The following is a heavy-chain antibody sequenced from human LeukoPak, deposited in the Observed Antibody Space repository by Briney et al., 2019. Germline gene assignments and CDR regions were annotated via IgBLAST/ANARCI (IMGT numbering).Heavy chain of an antibody. CDR1: GFTFSSYW. Sequence: AGYLRFSCAASGFTFSSYWMGWVRQAPGKGLEWVANIKQDGSEKYYVDSVKGRFTISRDNAKNSLYLQMNSLRAEDTAVYYCASLWGYCSSTSCYTLPSIDYWGQGTLVTVSS. D-gene: IGHD2-2*02. V-gene: IGHV3-7*01. CDR2: IKQDGSEK. CDR3: ASLWGYCSSTSCYTLPSIDY. J-gene: IGHJ4*02.